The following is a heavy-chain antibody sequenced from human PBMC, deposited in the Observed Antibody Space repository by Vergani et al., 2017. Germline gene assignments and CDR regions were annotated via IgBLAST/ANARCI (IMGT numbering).Heavy chain of an antibody. J-gene: IGHJ4*02. CDR1: GGSISSGGYY. CDR3: SGRGWGSAGGYFDY. D-gene: IGHD6-25*01. CDR2: NYYCGSP. Sequence: QVQLQESGPGLVKPSQTLSLTCPVSGGSISSGGYYWSWIRQHPGKGLEWIGYNYYCGSPYYNPSLKSRVSISFDTSKNQFRLKLTSGTAVDTAVYYCSGRGWGSAGGYFDYWDQGTLVTVSS. V-gene: IGHV4-31*03.